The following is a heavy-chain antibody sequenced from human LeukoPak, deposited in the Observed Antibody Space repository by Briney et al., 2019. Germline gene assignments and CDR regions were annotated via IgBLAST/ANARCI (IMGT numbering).Heavy chain of an antibody. Sequence: GGSLRLSCAASGFTFDDYAMGWVRQVPGKGLEWVSGINWSGVSTGYADSVKGRFTISRDNTKNSLFLQMNSLRAEDTAFYYCAKGKDTLNPYWYFDVWGRGTLVTVSS. D-gene: IGHD2-15*01. J-gene: IGHJ2*01. CDR2: INWSGVST. CDR1: GFTFDDYA. V-gene: IGHV3-20*04. CDR3: AKGKDTLNPYWYFDV.